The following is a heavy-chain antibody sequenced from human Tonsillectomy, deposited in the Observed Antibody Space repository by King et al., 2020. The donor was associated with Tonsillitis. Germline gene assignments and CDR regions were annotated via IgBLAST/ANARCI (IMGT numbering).Heavy chain of an antibody. CDR3: ARDPAAGNFDY. D-gene: IGHD6-13*01. CDR2: INWYGGGT. Sequence: VQLVESGGGVVRPGGFLRLSCSASVFTFADYCIRWVRQAPGKGLEWVSGINWYGGGTGYAESVKGRFTISRDKAKNSLVLQMNSLRAEDTALYYCARDPAAGNFDYWGQGTLVTVSS. V-gene: IGHV3-20*04. J-gene: IGHJ4*02. CDR1: VFTFADYC.